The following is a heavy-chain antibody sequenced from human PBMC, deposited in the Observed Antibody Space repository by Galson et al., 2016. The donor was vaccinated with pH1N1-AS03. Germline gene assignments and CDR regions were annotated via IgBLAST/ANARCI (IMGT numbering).Heavy chain of an antibody. CDR3: ARGKNSGFDY. V-gene: IGHV6-1*01. CDR1: GDSVSGSRGVA. J-gene: IGHJ4*02. Sequence: CAISGDSVSGSRGVAWNWIRQSPSRGLEWLGRTFYWSKWSNDYAESVKNRITIDPDTSNNQFSLHPNSVTPEDTAIYFCARGKNSGFDYWGQGTPVTVSS. CDR2: TFYWSKWSN. D-gene: IGHD3-10*01.